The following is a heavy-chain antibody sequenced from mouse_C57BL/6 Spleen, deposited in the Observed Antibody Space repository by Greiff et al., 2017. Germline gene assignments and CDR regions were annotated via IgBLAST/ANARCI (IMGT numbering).Heavy chain of an antibody. Sequence: QVQLQQPGAELVMPGASVTLSCKASGYTFTSYWMPWVKQRPGPGLEWIGEIDPSDRYTNYNHKFKGKSTLTVDKSSSTAYMQLSSLTAEDSAVYYGAGGDYGNEDWGQGTTLTVSS. J-gene: IGHJ2*01. D-gene: IGHD2-1*01. CDR3: AGGDYGNED. CDR1: GYTFTSYW. V-gene: IGHV1-69*01. CDR2: IDPSDRYT.